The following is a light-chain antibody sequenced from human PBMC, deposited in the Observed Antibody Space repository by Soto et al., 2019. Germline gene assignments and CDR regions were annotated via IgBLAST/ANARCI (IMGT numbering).Light chain of an antibody. J-gene: IGKJ2*01. CDR3: QQSYSTPPRT. Sequence: DIQMTQSPSSLSASVGDRVTITCRASQSISSYLNWYQQKPGKAPKLLIYAASSLQSGVPSRFSGSGSGTDFTLTISSLQPEDFATYYCQQSYSTPPRTFCQGTKLEIK. CDR1: QSISSY. CDR2: AAS. V-gene: IGKV1-39*01.